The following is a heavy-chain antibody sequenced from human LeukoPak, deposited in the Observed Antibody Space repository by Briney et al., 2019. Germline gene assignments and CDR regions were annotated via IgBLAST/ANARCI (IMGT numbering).Heavy chain of an antibody. Sequence: SETLSLTCTVSGGSISSYYWSWIRQPPGKGLEWIGYIYYSGSTNYNPSLKSRVTISVDTSKNQFSLKLSSVTAADTAVYYCPRDVGANSFDYWGQGTLVTVSS. CDR2: IYYSGST. CDR3: PRDVGANSFDY. CDR1: GGSISSYY. J-gene: IGHJ4*02. D-gene: IGHD1-26*01. V-gene: IGHV4-59*01.